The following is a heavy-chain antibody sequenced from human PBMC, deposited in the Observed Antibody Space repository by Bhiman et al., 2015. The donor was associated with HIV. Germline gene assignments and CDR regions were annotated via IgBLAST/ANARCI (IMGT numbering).Heavy chain of an antibody. CDR3: ARLPFGAYYYYYMDV. V-gene: IGHV3-23*01. CDR2: ISGSGGST. D-gene: IGHD3-16*01. CDR1: GFTFKNYA. Sequence: EVQLLESGGGLVQPGGSLRVSCAASGFTFKNYAMSWVRQAPGKGLEWVSVISGSGGSTYYADSVKGRFTISRDNSKNTLYLQMNSLRAEDTAVYYCARLPFGAYYYYYMDVWGKGTTVTVSS. J-gene: IGHJ6*03.